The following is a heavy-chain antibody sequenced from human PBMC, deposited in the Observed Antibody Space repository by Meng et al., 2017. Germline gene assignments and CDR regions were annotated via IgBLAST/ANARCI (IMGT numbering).Heavy chain of an antibody. J-gene: IGHJ4*02. CDR2: INPNSGGT. D-gene: IGHD5-18*01. CDR1: GYTFTGYY. V-gene: IGHV1-2*02. CDR3: AGASYGYSYGFPQYYFDY. Sequence: ASVKVSCKASGYTFTGYYMHWVRQAPGQGLEWMGWINPNSGGTNYAQKFQGRVTMTRDTSISTAYVELSRLRSDDTAVYYCAGASYGYSYGFPQYYFDYWGQGTLVTVSS.